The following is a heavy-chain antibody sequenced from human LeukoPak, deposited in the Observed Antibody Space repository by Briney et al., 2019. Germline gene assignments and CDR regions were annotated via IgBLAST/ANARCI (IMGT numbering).Heavy chain of an antibody. CDR2: ITDSGGTT. J-gene: IGHJ2*01. CDR1: GFTFSSYA. Sequence: QPGGSLRLSCAASGFTFSSYAMSWVRQAPGKGLEWVSTITDSGGTTYHADSVKGRFTISRDNSKNTRYLQMNTVRAEDTAVYYCAKRLTGSFDLWGRGTPVTVSS. D-gene: IGHD1-20*01. V-gene: IGHV3-23*01. CDR3: AKRLTGSFDL.